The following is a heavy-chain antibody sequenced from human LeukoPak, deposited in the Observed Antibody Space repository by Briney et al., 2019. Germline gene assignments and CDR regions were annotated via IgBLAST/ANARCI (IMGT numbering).Heavy chain of an antibody. CDR3: ARAEGYVGWLVPHHYYYYMDI. Sequence: SETLSLTCTVSGGSISSYYWSWIRQPPGKGLEGVGYIYTSGSNNYNPPLKSRVPISGDTSKNQFSLKLSSVTGADTAVYYCARAEGYVGWLVPHHYYYYMDIWGKRTTVTVSS. V-gene: IGHV4-4*09. D-gene: IGHD3-9*01. J-gene: IGHJ6*03. CDR2: IYTSGSN. CDR1: GGSISSYY.